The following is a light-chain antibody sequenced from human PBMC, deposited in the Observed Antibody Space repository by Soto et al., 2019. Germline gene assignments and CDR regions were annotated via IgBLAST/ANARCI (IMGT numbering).Light chain of an antibody. CDR2: GNR. V-gene: IGLV1-40*01. CDR1: SSNLGAGYD. J-gene: IGLJ3*02. CDR3: QAYDYSLTASV. Sequence: QTVVTQPPSVSGAPGQRVTISCTGNSSNLGAGYDVHWYQQLPGAAPKLVIFGNRNRPSGIPERFSGSKSGTSASLAITGLQAEDEADYYCQAYDYSLTASVFGGGTQLNVL.